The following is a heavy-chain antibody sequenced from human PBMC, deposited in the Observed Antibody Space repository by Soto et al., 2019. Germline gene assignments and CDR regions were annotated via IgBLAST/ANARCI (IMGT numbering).Heavy chain of an antibody. CDR2: IIPIFGTA. D-gene: IGHD5-12*01. CDR1: GGTFSSYA. Sequence: SVKVSCKASGGTFSSYAISWVRQAPGQGLEWMGGIIPIFGTANYAQKFQGRVTITADKSTSTAYMELSSLRSEDTAVYYCATKYSGYDFRYYYYGMDVWGKGTTVTVSS. J-gene: IGHJ6*04. CDR3: ATKYSGYDFRYYYYGMDV. V-gene: IGHV1-69*06.